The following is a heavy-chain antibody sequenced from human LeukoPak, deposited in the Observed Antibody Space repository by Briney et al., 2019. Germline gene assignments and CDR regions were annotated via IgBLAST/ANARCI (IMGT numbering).Heavy chain of an antibody. CDR2: IYHSGST. J-gene: IGHJ4*02. CDR1: GVSISDYY. Sequence: PSETLSLTCAVSGVSISDYYWSWIRQCPGKGLEWIGSIYHSGSTYYNPSLKSRVTISVDTSKNQFSLKLSSVTAADTAVYYCAREVLDFDYWGQGTLVTVSS. V-gene: IGHV4-38-2*02. D-gene: IGHD2-2*03. CDR3: AREVLDFDY.